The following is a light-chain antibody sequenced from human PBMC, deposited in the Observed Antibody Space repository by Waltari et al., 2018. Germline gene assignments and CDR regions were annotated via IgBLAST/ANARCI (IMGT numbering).Light chain of an antibody. CDR2: GAS. V-gene: IGKV1-39*01. CDR3: QQGYSTHLLT. CDR1: QSISSY. J-gene: IGKJ4*01. Sequence: DIQMTQSPSSLSASVGDRVTITCRASQSISSYLHWYQQKPRTAPNLLIYGASSLQSGVPSRFSGSGSGTEFTLTISSLQPEDFATYYCQQGYSTHLLTFGGGTKVEIK.